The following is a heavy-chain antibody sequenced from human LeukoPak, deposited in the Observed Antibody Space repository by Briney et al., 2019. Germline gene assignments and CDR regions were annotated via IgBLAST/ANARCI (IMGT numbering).Heavy chain of an antibody. CDR2: INAGNGNT. J-gene: IGHJ4*02. V-gene: IGHV1-3*01. D-gene: IGHD3-10*01. CDR3: AGEWFGESPYVFDY. Sequence: ASVKVSCKASGYTFTSYAMHWVRQAPGQRLEWMGWINAGNGNTKYSQKFQGRVTITRDTSASTAYMELGSLRSEDTAVYYCAGEWFGESPYVFDYWGQGTLVTVSS. CDR1: GYTFTSYA.